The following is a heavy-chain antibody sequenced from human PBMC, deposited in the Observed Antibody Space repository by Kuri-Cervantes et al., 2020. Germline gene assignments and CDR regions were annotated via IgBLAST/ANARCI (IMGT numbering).Heavy chain of an antibody. Sequence: GESLKISCAASGFTFGNSDMHWVRQATGKGLEWVSAIGAGGDTYYPGSVKGRFTISRDNAKNSLYLQMNSLRAEDTAVYYCARLSPGDYYYGMDVWGQGTTVTVSS. CDR2: IGAGGDT. CDR1: GFTFGNSD. V-gene: IGHV3-13*01. J-gene: IGHJ6*02. CDR3: ARLSPGDYYYGMDV.